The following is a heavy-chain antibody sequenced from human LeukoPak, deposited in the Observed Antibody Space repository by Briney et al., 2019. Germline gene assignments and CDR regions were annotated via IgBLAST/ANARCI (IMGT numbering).Heavy chain of an antibody. J-gene: IGHJ4*02. CDR3: ARAGGVIPFDC. Sequence: GSVKVSCKASGYTFTSYGINWVRQAPGQGLEWMGWISAYSGDTNYAQKLQGRVTMTTDTSTSTAYMELRSLRSDDTALYYCARAGGVIPFDCWGQGTLVTVSS. D-gene: IGHD2-8*02. V-gene: IGHV1-18*01. CDR1: GYTFTSYG. CDR2: ISAYSGDT.